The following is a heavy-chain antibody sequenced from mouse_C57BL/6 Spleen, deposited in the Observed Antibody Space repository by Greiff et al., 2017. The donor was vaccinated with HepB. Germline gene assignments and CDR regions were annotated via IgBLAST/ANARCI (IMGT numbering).Heavy chain of an antibody. D-gene: IGHD4-1*01. V-gene: IGHV1-85*01. CDR3: ASSGTGYFDY. CDR1: GYTFTSYD. Sequence: QVHVKQSGPELVKPGASVKLSCKASGYTFTSYDINWVKQRPGQGLEWIGWIYPRDGSTKYNEKFKGKATLTVDTSSSTAYMELPSLTSEDSAVYFCASSGTGYFDYWGQGTTLTVSS. CDR2: IYPRDGST. J-gene: IGHJ2*01.